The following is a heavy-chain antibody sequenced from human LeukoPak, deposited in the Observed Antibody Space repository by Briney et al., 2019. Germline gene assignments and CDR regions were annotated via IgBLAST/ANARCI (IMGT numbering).Heavy chain of an antibody. CDR2: IRSKAYGGTT. Sequence: GGSLRLSCTTSGFTFGDYGMSWFRQAPGKGLEWVGFIRSKAYGGTTEYAASVKGRFTISRDGSKSIAYLQMDSLKTEDTAVYYCSNSIVARYHYYGMDVWGQGTTVTVSS. V-gene: IGHV3-49*01. D-gene: IGHD5-12*01. J-gene: IGHJ6*02. CDR3: SNSIVARYHYYGMDV. CDR1: GFTFGDYG.